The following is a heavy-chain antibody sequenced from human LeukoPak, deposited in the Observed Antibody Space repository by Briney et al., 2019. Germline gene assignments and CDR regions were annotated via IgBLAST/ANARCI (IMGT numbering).Heavy chain of an antibody. J-gene: IGHJ6*03. CDR2: IIPIFGTA. D-gene: IGHD2-2*02. V-gene: IGHV1-69*01. Sequence: GASVKVSCKASGGTFGSYAISWVRQAPGQGLEWMGGIIPIFGTANYAQKFQGRVTITADESTSTAYMELSSLRSEDTAVYYCARNYCSSTSCYTGAGPYYYYYYMDVWGKGTTVTVSS. CDR1: GGTFGSYA. CDR3: ARNYCSSTSCYTGAGPYYYYYYMDV.